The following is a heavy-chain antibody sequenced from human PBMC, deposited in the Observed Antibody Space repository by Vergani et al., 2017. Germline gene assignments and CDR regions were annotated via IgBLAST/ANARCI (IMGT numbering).Heavy chain of an antibody. J-gene: IGHJ4*02. D-gene: IGHD3-22*01. CDR2: IKSKTDGGTT. Sequence: EVQLVESGGGLVKPGGSLRLSCAASGFTFSNAWMSWVRQAPGKGLEWVGRIKSKTDGGTTDYAAPVKGRFTISRDDSKNTLYLQMNSLKTEDTAVYYCTRDLVSPAYYYDSSGYQFGYWGQGTLVTVSS. CDR3: TRDLVSPAYYYDSSGYQFGY. CDR1: GFTFSNAW. V-gene: IGHV3-15*01.